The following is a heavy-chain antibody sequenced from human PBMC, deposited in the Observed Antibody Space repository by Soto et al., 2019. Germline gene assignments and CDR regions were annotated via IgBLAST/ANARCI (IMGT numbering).Heavy chain of an antibody. V-gene: IGHV3-15*01. D-gene: IGHD3-9*01. J-gene: IGHJ4*02. CDR1: GFHFCDPW. Sequence: GGGPRPSCLGSGFHFCDPWLNWVRQAPGEELGWVGRIKSKTDGGTADYAAPVKGRATISRGDSKNTVYLQMNSLKTEDTAVYYCXTGIYYDILTGYHNVAYWGQGALVTVSS. CDR3: XTGIYYDILTGYHNVAY. CDR2: IKSKTDGGTA.